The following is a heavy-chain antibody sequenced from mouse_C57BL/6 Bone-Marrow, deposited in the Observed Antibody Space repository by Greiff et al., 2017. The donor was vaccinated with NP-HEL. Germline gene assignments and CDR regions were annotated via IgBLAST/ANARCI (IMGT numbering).Heavy chain of an antibody. CDR1: GFNIKDDY. CDR2: IDPENGDT. D-gene: IGHD2-3*01. CDR3: TTWLLRCAY. Sequence: DVQLQESGAELVRPGASVKLSCTASGFNIKDDYMHWVKQRPEQGLEWIGWIDPENGDTEYASKFQGKATITADTSSNTAYLQLSSLTSEDTAVYYCTTWLLRCAYWGQGTLVTVSA. V-gene: IGHV14-4*01. J-gene: IGHJ3*01.